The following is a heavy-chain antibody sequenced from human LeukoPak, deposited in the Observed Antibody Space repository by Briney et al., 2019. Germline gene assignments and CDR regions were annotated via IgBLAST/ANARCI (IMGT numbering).Heavy chain of an antibody. V-gene: IGHV3-23*01. D-gene: IGHD6-13*01. CDR3: AKSSVRSSSLFDS. J-gene: IGHJ4*02. CDR1: GFTFTNYA. Sequence: GGSLRLSCAASGFTFTNYAMSWVRQLPGKGLEWVSVIIGDRTMDYAESVKGRFTISRDNSKNTVYLQMNRLRADDTAVYYCAKSSVRSSSLFDSWGQGTLVTVSS. CDR2: IIGDRTM.